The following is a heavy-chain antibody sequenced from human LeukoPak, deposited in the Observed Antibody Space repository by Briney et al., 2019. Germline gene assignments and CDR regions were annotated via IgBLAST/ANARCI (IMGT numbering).Heavy chain of an antibody. CDR2: ISSSSSYI. Sequence: PGGSLRLSCAASGFTFSSYSMNWVRQAPGKGLEWVSSISSSSSYIYYADSVKGRFTISRDNTKKPLYLQMNSVRAEDTAVYYCVAAAGTDFDYWGQGTLVTVSS. V-gene: IGHV3-21*01. J-gene: IGHJ4*02. CDR1: GFTFSSYS. D-gene: IGHD6-13*01. CDR3: VAAAGTDFDY.